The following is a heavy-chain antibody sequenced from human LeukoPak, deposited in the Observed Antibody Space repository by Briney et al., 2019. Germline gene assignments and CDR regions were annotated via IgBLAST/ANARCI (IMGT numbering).Heavy chain of an antibody. Sequence: PGGSLRLSCAASGFTFSSYGMHWVRQAPGKGLEWVAVISYDGSNKYYADSVKGRFTISRDNSKNTLYLQMNSLRAEDTAVYYCAKALYSSSWSPNWFDPWGQGTLVTVSS. CDR1: GFTFSSYG. CDR2: ISYDGSNK. CDR3: AKALYSSSWSPNWFDP. D-gene: IGHD6-13*01. J-gene: IGHJ5*02. V-gene: IGHV3-30*18.